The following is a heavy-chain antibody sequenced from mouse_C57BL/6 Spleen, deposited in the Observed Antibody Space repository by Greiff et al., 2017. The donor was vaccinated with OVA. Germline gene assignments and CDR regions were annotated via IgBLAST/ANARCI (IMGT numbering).Heavy chain of an antibody. J-gene: IGHJ4*01. CDR1: GYTFTSYW. Sequence: VQLQQPGAELVRPGSSVKLSCKASGYTFTSYWMHWVKQRPIQGLEWIGNIDPSDSVTHYNQKFKEKATLTVDKSSSTAYMQLSRLTAADSAVYYCARQGYCSSYDYAMDCWGQGTSVTVSS. D-gene: IGHD1-1*01. CDR3: ARQGYCSSYDYAMDC. CDR2: IDPSDSVT. V-gene: IGHV1-52*01.